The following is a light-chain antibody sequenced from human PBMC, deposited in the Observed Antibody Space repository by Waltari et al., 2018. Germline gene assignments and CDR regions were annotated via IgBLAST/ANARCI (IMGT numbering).Light chain of an antibody. CDR2: EVN. V-gene: IGLV2-23*02. CDR3: CSYAGNCTVV. J-gene: IGLJ2*01. Sequence: QSALTQPASVSGSPGQSITISCTGTSSDVGSYDLVSWYQQPPGKAPKLMIYEVNKRPSGVSHRFSGSRSGNTASLTSAGLQAEDEADYHCCSYAGNCTVVFGGGTKLTVL. CDR1: SSDVGSYDL.